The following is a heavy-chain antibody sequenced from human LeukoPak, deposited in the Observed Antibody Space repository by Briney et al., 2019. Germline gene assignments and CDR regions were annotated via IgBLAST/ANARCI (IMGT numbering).Heavy chain of an antibody. J-gene: IGHJ3*02. D-gene: IGHD6-13*01. CDR2: ISYDGSNK. V-gene: IGHV3-30*04. CDR3: ARTRRRRIAGGAFDI. Sequence: GGSLRLSCAASGFTFSSYAMHWVRQAPGKGLEWVAVISYDGSNKYYADPVKGRFTISRDNSKNTLYLQMNSLRAEDTAVYYCARTRRRRIAGGAFDIWGQGTMVTVSS. CDR1: GFTFSSYA.